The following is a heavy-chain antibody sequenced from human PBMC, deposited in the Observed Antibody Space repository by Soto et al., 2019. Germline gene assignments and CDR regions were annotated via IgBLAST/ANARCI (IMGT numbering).Heavy chain of an antibody. V-gene: IGHV3-15*07. CDR2: IKSKTDGGTT. J-gene: IGHJ4*02. CDR3: TSDGPVVSEGAY. Sequence: EVQLVESGGGLIETGGSLRLSCAAAGFTFSNAWMNWVRQAPGKGLEWGGRIKSKTDGGTTDYAAPVKGRFIISRDESKNTLYLQMNSLKTEDTAVYYCTSDGPVVSEGAYWGQGTLVTVSS. D-gene: IGHD2-15*01. CDR1: GFTFSNAW.